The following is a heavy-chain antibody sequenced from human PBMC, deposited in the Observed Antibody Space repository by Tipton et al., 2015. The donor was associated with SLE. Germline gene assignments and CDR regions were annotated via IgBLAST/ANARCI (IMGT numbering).Heavy chain of an antibody. CDR1: GGSFSGYY. J-gene: IGHJ4*02. V-gene: IGHV4-34*01. CDR2: INHSGST. D-gene: IGHD3-3*01. CDR3: ARSPAGVVISYFDY. Sequence: TLSLTCAVYGGSFSGYYWSWIRQPPGKGLEWIGEINHSGSTNYNPSLKSRVTISVDTSKNHFSLKLSSVTAADAAVYYCARSPAGVVISYFDYWGQGTLGTVSS.